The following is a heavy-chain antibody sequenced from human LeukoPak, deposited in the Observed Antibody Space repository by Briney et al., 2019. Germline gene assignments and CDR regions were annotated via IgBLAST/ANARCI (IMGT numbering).Heavy chain of an antibody. CDR1: GGSISSYY. V-gene: IGHV4-4*08. J-gene: IGHJ3*02. D-gene: IGHD5-18*01. CDR2: IYTSGST. CDR3: ARGQTAMGTDAFDI. Sequence: PSETLSLTCTVSGGSISSYYWSWIRQPPGKGLEWIGRIYTSGSTNYNPSLKSRVTISVDTSKNQFSLKLSSVTAADTAVYYCARGQTAMGTDAFDIWGQGTMVTVSS.